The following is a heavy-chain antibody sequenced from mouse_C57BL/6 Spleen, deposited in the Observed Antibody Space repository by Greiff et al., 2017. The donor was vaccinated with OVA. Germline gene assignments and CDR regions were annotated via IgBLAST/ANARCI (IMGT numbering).Heavy chain of an antibody. CDR3: TTWGSHYAMDY. CDR2: IDPENGDT. CDR1: GFNIKDDY. V-gene: IGHV14-4*01. J-gene: IGHJ4*01. Sequence: VQLQQSGAELVRPGASVKLSCTASGFNIKDDYMHWVKQRPEQGLEWIGWIDPENGDTEYASKFQGKATITADTSSNTAYLQLSSLTSEDTAVYYCTTWGSHYAMDYWGQGTSVTVSS. D-gene: IGHD4-1*01.